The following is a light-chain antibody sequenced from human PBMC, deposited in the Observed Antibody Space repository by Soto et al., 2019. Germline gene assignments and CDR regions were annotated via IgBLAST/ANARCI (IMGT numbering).Light chain of an antibody. CDR1: QSVLHSSNNKNY. CDR2: WAS. J-gene: IGKJ2*01. CDR3: RQYKIIRTL. Sequence: DIVMTQSPDSLAVSLGERATINCKSSQSVLHSSNNKNYLAWYQQKPGQPPKLLIYWASTRESGVPDRFSGSGSGQVFTPTFSSWKAENGEFNHFRQYKIIRTLLGQGPKRET. V-gene: IGKV4-1*01.